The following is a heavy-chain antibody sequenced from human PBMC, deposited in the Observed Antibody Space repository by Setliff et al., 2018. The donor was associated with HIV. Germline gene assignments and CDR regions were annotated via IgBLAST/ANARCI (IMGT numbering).Heavy chain of an antibody. D-gene: IGHD6-25*01. J-gene: IGHJ5*02. CDR3: ARRLYSSEAFDP. V-gene: IGHV5-51*01. CDR1: GYSFTSYW. CDR2: IYPGDSDI. Sequence: GESLKISCKGSGYSFTSYWIGWVRQMLGKGLEWMGIIYPGDSDIQYSPSLQGQVTISADKSTSTAYLQWSSLKASDTAMYYCARRLYSSEAFDPWGQGTLVTVSS.